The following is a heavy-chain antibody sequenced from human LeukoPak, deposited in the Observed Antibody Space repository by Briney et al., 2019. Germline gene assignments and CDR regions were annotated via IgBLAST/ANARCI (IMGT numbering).Heavy chain of an antibody. V-gene: IGHV4-39*02. CDR3: AREGESYNWFDP. Sequence: SETLSLTWTVSGGSISSSSYYWAWIRQPPGKGLEWIGSIYYSGSTYYNPSLKSRVTISVDTSKNQFSLKLSSVTAADTAVYYCAREGESYNWFDPWGQGTLVTVSS. CDR2: IYYSGST. CDR1: GGSISSSSYY. D-gene: IGHD3-10*01. J-gene: IGHJ5*02.